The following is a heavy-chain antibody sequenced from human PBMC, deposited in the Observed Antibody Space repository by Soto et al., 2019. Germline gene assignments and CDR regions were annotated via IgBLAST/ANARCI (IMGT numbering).Heavy chain of an antibody. CDR1: GFTFRSYG. CDR2: TSYEGSSK. Sequence: QVQLVESGGGVVQPGRSLRLSCAASGFTFRSYGMHWVRQAPGKGLEWVAVTSYEGSSKYYVVSVKGRFTISRDNSKNTLYLKMNSLRAEDTDVYYCAKDTDASRAAWGQGTLVTVSS. J-gene: IGHJ4*02. CDR3: AKDTDASRAA. V-gene: IGHV3-30*18. D-gene: IGHD2-15*01.